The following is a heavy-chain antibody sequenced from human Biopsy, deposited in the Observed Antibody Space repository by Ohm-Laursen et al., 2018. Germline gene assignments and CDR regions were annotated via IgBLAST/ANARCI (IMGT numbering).Heavy chain of an antibody. V-gene: IGHV4-34*01. CDR2: INHRGST. CDR1: GGSFSGYY. CDR3: AVKSCFSASFDP. D-gene: IGHD2-15*01. J-gene: IGHJ5*02. Sequence: SDTLSFTCAVYGGSFSGYYWSWIRQPPGKGLEWIGEINHRGSTNFNPSFKSRVTLSVDTTKNQFFLKMSSVTAADKAVYYCAVKSCFSASFDPWGQGTLVTVSS.